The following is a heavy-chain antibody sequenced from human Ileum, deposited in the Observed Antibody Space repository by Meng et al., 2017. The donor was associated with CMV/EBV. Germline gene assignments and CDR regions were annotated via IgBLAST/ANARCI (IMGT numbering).Heavy chain of an antibody. Sequence: ASVKVSCKASGYTFSGYYLHWVRQAPGQGLEWMGWINPNSGGTTHAQKFQGSVTMTRDTSITTAYMELTRLKSDDTAIYYCARREAVGGSLDFWGQGTLVTGS. CDR3: ARREAVGGSLDF. CDR1: GYTFSGYY. J-gene: IGHJ4*02. D-gene: IGHD6-25*01. CDR2: INPNSGGT. V-gene: IGHV1-2*02.